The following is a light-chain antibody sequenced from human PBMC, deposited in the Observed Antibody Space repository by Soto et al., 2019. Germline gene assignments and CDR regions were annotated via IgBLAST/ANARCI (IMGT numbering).Light chain of an antibody. CDR2: AAS. CDR1: QGISSY. J-gene: IGKJ1*01. CDR3: RQYYSYPWT. V-gene: IGKV1-8*01. Sequence: AIRMTQSPSSLSASTGDRVTITCRASQGISSYLAWYQQKPGKAPKLLIYAASTLQSGVPSRFRGSGSGTDFTLTISCLQSEDFATYYCRQYYSYPWTFGQGTKVEIK.